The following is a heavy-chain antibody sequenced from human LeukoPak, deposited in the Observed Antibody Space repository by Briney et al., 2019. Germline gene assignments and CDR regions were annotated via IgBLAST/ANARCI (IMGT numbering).Heavy chain of an antibody. CDR3: ARRGAYCSGGSCYSDLYYFDY. J-gene: IGHJ4*02. CDR2: IYPGDSHT. D-gene: IGHD2-15*01. Sequence: GESLKFSCQGSGCSFISYWISWVRRMPGKGLEWMGIIYPGDSHTRYSPSFQGQVTISADKSISTAYLQWSSLKASDTAMYYCARRGAYCSGGSCYSDLYYFDYWGQGTLVTVSS. CDR1: GCSFISYW. V-gene: IGHV5-51*01.